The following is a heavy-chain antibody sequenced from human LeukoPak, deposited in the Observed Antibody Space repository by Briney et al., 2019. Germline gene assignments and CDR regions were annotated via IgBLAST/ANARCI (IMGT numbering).Heavy chain of an antibody. Sequence: SETLSLTCAVSGGSISSPNWWSWVRQPPGKGLEWIGEIYHTGGTNYNPSLKSRVTMSIDKSKNQFSLDLSSVTAADTAVYYCAREKMATNWFDPWGQGTLVTVSS. V-gene: IGHV4-4*02. D-gene: IGHD5-24*01. CDR1: GGSISSPNW. CDR3: AREKMATNWFDP. J-gene: IGHJ5*02. CDR2: IYHTGGT.